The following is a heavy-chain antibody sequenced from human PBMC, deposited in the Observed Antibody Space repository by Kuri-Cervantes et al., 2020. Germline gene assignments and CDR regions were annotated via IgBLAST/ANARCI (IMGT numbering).Heavy chain of an antibody. CDR3: ARDYCSSTSCPYGSGSTLDY. CDR2: MNPNSGNT. J-gene: IGHJ4*02. CDR1: GYTFTSYD. D-gene: IGHD2-2*01. V-gene: IGHV1-8*01. Sequence: ASVKVSCKASGYTFTSYDINWVRQATGQGLEWMGWMNPNSGNTGYAQKFQGRVTMTRNTSISTAYMELSSLRSEDTAVYYCARDYCSSTSCPYGSGSTLDYWGQGTLVTVSS.